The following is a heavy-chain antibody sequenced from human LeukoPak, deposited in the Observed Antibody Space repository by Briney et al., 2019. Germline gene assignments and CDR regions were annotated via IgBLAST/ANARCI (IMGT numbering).Heavy chain of an antibody. CDR2: IRYDGSNK. Sequence: GGSLRLSCAASGFTFSSYAMHWVRQAPGKGLEWVAFIRYDGSNKYYADSVKGRFTISRDNSKNTLYLQMNSLRAEDTAVYYCARDKWPTNWFDPWGQGTLVTVSS. V-gene: IGHV3-30*02. CDR3: ARDKWPTNWFDP. CDR1: GFTFSSYA. J-gene: IGHJ5*02. D-gene: IGHD5-12*01.